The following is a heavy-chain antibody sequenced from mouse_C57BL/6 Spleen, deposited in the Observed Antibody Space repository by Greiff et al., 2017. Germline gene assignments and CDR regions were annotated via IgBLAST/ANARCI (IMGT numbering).Heavy chain of an antibody. CDR3: ISTPFAY. Sequence: EVQLQQSGAELVRPGASVKLSCTASGFTIKDDYMHWVKQRPEQGLEWIGWIDPENGDTEYATKFQGKATITADTSSNTAYLQLSGLTSEDTAVXYCISTPFAYWGQGTLVTVSA. V-gene: IGHV14-4*01. D-gene: IGHD2-1*01. CDR1: GFTIKDDY. CDR2: IDPENGDT. J-gene: IGHJ3*01.